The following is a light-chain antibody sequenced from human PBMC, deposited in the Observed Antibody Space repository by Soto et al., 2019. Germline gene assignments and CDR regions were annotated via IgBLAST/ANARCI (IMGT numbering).Light chain of an antibody. CDR1: NSNIGTNS. CDR2: SNN. Sequence: QSVLTQPPSASGTPGQRVTISCSGSNSNIGTNSMNWYQQLPGTAPKLLIHSNNKRPSGVPDRFSGSKSGTSASLAISGLQSEDEADYYCAAWDGSLNGWVFGGGTKLTVL. CDR3: AAWDGSLNGWV. V-gene: IGLV1-44*01. J-gene: IGLJ3*02.